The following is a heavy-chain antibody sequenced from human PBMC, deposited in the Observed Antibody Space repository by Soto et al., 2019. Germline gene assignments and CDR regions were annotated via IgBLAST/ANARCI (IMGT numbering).Heavy chain of an antibody. J-gene: IGHJ4*02. CDR3: VEEDCGAGCALDF. Sequence: GGSLRLSCAASGFDFSSYAMNWVRQAPGKGLEWVSSISDGGGATNYANSVRGRFTISRDRFKNTLDLHMNSLRAEDTAVYYCVEEDCGAGCALDFWGQGTLVTVSS. CDR1: GFDFSSYA. D-gene: IGHD2-21*02. CDR2: ISDGGGAT. V-gene: IGHV3-23*01.